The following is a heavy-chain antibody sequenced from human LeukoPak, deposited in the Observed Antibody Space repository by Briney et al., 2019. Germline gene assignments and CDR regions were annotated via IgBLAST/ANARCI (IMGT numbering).Heavy chain of an antibody. CDR3: ARRRYYDSTGYLD. Sequence: PSETLSLTCTVSGGSISSSSYYWDWIRQPPGKGLEWMGSIYYSGRTHYNMSLKSRVTISIDTSKNQFSLNLNSETAADTAVYYCARRRYYDSTGYLDWGQGTLVTVSS. V-gene: IGHV4-39*01. J-gene: IGHJ1*01. CDR2: IYYSGRT. D-gene: IGHD3-22*01. CDR1: GGSISSSSYY.